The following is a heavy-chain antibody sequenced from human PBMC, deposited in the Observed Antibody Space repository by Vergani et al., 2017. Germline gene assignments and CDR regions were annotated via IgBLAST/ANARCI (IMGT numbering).Heavy chain of an antibody. CDR2: IYSGGST. D-gene: IGHD6-13*01. J-gene: IGHJ3*02. Sequence: EVQLVESGGGLVQPGGSLRLSCAASGLTVSSNYMSWVRQAPGKGLEWVSVIYSGGSTYYADSVKGRFTISRDNSKNTLYLQMNSLRAEDTAVYYCARESIAAGDAFDIWGQGTMVTVSS. CDR3: ARESIAAGDAFDI. CDR1: GLTVSSNY. V-gene: IGHV3-66*02.